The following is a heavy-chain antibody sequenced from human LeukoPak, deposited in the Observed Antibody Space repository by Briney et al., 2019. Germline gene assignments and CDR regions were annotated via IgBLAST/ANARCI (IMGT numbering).Heavy chain of an antibody. V-gene: IGHV3-21*01. D-gene: IGHD2-15*01. CDR3: ARVCSGGSCTDAFDV. Sequence: GGSLRLSCAASGYTFSSYSMNWVRQAPGKGREGVSSISSSSRYIYYADSVKGRFTISRDNAKNTLYLQMNSLRAEDTAVYYCARVCSGGSCTDAFDVWGQGTMVTVSS. J-gene: IGHJ3*01. CDR1: GYTFSSYS. CDR2: ISSSSRYI.